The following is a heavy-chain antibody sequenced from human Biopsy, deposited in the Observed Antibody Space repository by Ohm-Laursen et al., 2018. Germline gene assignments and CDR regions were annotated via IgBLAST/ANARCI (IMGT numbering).Heavy chain of an antibody. V-gene: IGHV4-59*08. CDR1: YGSISGHF. Sequence: SDTPSLTCAVTYGSISGHFWSWIRQAPGKGLEWIGYVYYNGNTNYSPSLKSRATISLDTSKDRFSLKLTSVTAADTAVYYCARHTGSSWEWAFDIWGRGTMVTVSS. J-gene: IGHJ3*02. CDR2: VYYNGNT. D-gene: IGHD6-13*01. CDR3: ARHTGSSWEWAFDI.